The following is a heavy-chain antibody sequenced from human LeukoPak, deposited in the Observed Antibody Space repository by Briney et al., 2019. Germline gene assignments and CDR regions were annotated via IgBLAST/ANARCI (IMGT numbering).Heavy chain of an antibody. CDR3: ARDSRIAAAGNAYFDY. CDR1: GFTLSTYA. J-gene: IGHJ4*02. V-gene: IGHV3-21*01. CDR2: ISSSSSYI. Sequence: GGSLRLSCAASGFTLSTYAMHWVRQAPGKGLEWVSSISSSSSYIYYADSVKGRFTISRDNAKNSLYLQMNSLRAEDTAVYYCARDSRIAAAGNAYFDYWGQGTLVTVSS. D-gene: IGHD6-13*01.